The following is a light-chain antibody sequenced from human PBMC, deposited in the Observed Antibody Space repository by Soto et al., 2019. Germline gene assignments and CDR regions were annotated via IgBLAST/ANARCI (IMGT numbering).Light chain of an antibody. CDR3: QHSNNFHFT. V-gene: IGKV1-12*01. Sequence: DIRMTQSPSSLSASVGDRVTITCRASQGISTWLAWYQQKPGKVPKLLIYTASRLQSGVPPRFSGSGSGTDFTLTINSLQPEDFATYYCQHSNNFHFTFGQGTRLEIK. CDR1: QGISTW. CDR2: TAS. J-gene: IGKJ5*01.